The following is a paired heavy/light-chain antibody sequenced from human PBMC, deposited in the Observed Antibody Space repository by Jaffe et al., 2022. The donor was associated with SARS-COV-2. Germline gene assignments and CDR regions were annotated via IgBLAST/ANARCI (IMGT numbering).Light chain of an antibody. CDR1: QSVSSTY. V-gene: IGKV3-20*01. Sequence: EVVLTQSPGTLSLSPGERATLSCRANQSVSSTYLAWYQQKLGQAHRLLIYGASSRATGIPDRFSGSGSGTDFTLTISRLEPEDFAVYYCQQYGTSPRTFGQGTKVEIK. CDR3: QQYGTSPRT. CDR2: GAS. J-gene: IGKJ1*01.
Heavy chain of an antibody. V-gene: IGHV4-59*01. CDR1: GVSISGSF. Sequence: QVQLQESGPGLVKPSETLSLTCAVSGVSISGSFWSWIRQPPGKGLEWIGYIYYSGSTDYNPSFKSRVTISVDTSKNQFSLKLNSVTAADTAVYFCASKRYNTSPGGYFDLWGRGTLVTVSS. CDR2: IYYSGST. CDR3: ASKRYNTSPGGYFDL. J-gene: IGHJ2*01. D-gene: IGHD1-20*01.